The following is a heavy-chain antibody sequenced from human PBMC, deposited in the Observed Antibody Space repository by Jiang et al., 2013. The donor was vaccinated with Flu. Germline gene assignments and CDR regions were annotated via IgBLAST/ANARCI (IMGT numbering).Heavy chain of an antibody. CDR2: INSDGSST. CDR3: ARDRVYYGSGSYYYYYGMDV. J-gene: IGHJ6*02. V-gene: IGHV3-74*01. Sequence: SRINSDGSSTDYAESVKGRFAISRDNAKNTLYLQMNSLRAEDTAVYYCARDRVYYGSGSYYYYYGMDVWGQGTTVTVSS. D-gene: IGHD3-10*01.